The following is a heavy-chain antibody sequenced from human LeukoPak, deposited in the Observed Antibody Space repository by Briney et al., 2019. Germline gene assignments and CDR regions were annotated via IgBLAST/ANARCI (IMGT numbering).Heavy chain of an antibody. D-gene: IGHD6-19*01. J-gene: IGHJ5*02. V-gene: IGHV4-4*07. CDR3: ARVGLSGWPNWFDP. CDR1: GGSISSYY. CDR2: IYPSGST. Sequence: PSETLSLTCTVSGGSISSYYWSWIRQPAGKGLEWIGRIYPSGSTNYNPSLKSRATMTVNTSKNQFSLKLSSVTAADTAVYYCARVGLSGWPNWFDPWGQGTLVTVSS.